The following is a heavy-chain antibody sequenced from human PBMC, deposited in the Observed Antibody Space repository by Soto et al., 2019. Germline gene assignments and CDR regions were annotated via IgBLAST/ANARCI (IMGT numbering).Heavy chain of an antibody. CDR3: AREFWSGYYTGLRYYYYGMDV. D-gene: IGHD3-3*01. J-gene: IGHJ6*02. CDR1: GFTFSSYW. V-gene: IGHV3-7*01. CDR2: IKQDGSEK. Sequence: GGSLRLSCAASGFTFSSYWMSWVRQAPGKGLEWVANIKQDGSEKYYVDSVKGRFTISRDNAKNSLYLQTNSLRAEDTAVYYCAREFWSGYYTGLRYYYYGMDVWGQGATVTVSS.